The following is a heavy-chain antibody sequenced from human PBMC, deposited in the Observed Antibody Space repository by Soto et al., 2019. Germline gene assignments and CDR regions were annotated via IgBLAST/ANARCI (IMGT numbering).Heavy chain of an antibody. CDR2: TSYDGSNR. Sequence: QVQLVESGGGAVQPGTSLRLSSAAYGFAFSRYAMYWIREAPGKGLEWVAITSYDGSNRYYADSVKGRFTISRDNSKNTLYLQMNSLRAEDTAVYFCARTRASSDYYFYYGMDVWGQGTTVTVS. CDR1: GFAFSRYA. V-gene: IGHV3-30-3*01. CDR3: ARTRASSDYYFYYGMDV. J-gene: IGHJ6*02.